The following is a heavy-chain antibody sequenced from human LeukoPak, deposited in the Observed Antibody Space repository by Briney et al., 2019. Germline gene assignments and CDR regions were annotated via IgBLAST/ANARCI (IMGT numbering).Heavy chain of an antibody. D-gene: IGHD5-18*01. V-gene: IGHV5-51*01. CDR3: SSTVSYGCNWGGDAFDI. CDR2: IYPGDSDT. CDR1: GYSFTSYW. Sequence: GESLRISCKGSGYSFTSYWIGWVRQMPGKGLEWMGIIYPGDSDTRYSPSFQGQVTISADKSISTAYLQWSSLKASDTAMYYCSSTVSYGCNWGGDAFDIWGQGTMVTVSS. J-gene: IGHJ3*02.